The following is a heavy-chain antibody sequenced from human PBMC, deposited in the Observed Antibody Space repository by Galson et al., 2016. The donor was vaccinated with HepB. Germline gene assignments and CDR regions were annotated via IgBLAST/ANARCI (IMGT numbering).Heavy chain of an antibody. CDR2: VSHSGDT. Sequence: TLSLTCTVSGVSISDYYWSWIRQSPGKGLEWIGYVSHSGDTSYNPSLKSRVTMSVDTPKNQFSLNLSSVTAADSAVYYCARHDSAIFHHWGPGTLVTVSS. V-gene: IGHV4-59*08. J-gene: IGHJ1*01. D-gene: IGHD2-21*02. CDR3: ARHDSAIFHH. CDR1: GVSISDYY.